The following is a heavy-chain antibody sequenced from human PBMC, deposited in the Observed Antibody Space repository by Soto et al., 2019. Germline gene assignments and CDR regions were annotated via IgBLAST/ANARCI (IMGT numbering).Heavy chain of an antibody. CDR3: AARYCSSTSCYSAFDY. Sequence: ASVKVSCKASGYTFTSYGISWGRQAPGQGLEWMGWISAYNGNTNYAQKLQGRVTMTTDTSTSTAYMELKSLRSDDTAVYYCAARYCSSTSCYSAFDYWGQGTLVTVSS. J-gene: IGHJ4*02. CDR1: GYTFTSYG. D-gene: IGHD2-2*02. CDR2: ISAYNGNT. V-gene: IGHV1-18*04.